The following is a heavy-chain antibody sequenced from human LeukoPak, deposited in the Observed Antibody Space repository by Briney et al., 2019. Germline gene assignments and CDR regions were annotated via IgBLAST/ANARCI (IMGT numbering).Heavy chain of an antibody. CDR3: ARGSRAYCGGDCPNWFDP. CDR2: MSPNSGNT. V-gene: IGHV1-8*03. J-gene: IGHJ5*02. Sequence: ASVKVSCKASGYTFTSYDINWVRQATGQGLEWMGWMSPNSGNTGYAQKFQGRVTITRNTSISTAYMELSSLRSEDTAVYYCARGSRAYCGGDCPNWFDPWGQGTLVTVSS. CDR1: GYTFTSYD. D-gene: IGHD2-21*01.